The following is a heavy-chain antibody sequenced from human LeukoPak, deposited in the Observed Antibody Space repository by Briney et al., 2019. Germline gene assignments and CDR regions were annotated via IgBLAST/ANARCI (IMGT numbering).Heavy chain of an antibody. CDR2: PYPGDSDI. D-gene: IGHD2-15*01. Sequence: PGESLKIYCKGSGYNFTSYWIGWVRQMPGKGLEWRGIPYPGDSDIRYSPSFQGQVTISADKSISTAYLQSSSLKASDTAMYYCARRVGFCSGGSCYYFDYWGQGTLVTVSS. J-gene: IGHJ4*02. CDR3: ARRVGFCSGGSCYYFDY. V-gene: IGHV5-51*01. CDR1: GYNFTSYW.